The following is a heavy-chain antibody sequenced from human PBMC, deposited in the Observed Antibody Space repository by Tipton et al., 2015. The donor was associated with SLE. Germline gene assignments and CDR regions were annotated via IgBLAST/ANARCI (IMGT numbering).Heavy chain of an antibody. V-gene: IGHV4-39*01. CDR2: IYHSGNT. D-gene: IGHD3-16*01. Sequence: TLSLTCTVSGGSISSSSYYWGWIRQPPGKGLEWIGSIYHSGNTTYNPSFKSRVTISVHTSKDQFSLKLSSVTAADTAVYYCARGRGNAFDIWGQGTMVTVSS. CDR3: ARGRGNAFDI. CDR1: GGSISSSSYY. J-gene: IGHJ3*02.